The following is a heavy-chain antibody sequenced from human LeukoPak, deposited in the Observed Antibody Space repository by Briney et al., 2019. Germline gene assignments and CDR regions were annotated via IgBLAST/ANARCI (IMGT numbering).Heavy chain of an antibody. D-gene: IGHD6-19*01. V-gene: IGHV4-59*01. Sequence: PSETLSLTCTVSGGSISSYYWSWIRQPPGKGLEWIGYIYYSGSTNYNPSLKSRVTISVDTSKNQFSLKLSSVTAADTAVYYRARDWGIAVAGTDYYYYYGMDVWGQGTTVTVSS. J-gene: IGHJ6*02. CDR2: IYYSGST. CDR3: ARDWGIAVAGTDYYYYYGMDV. CDR1: GGSISSYY.